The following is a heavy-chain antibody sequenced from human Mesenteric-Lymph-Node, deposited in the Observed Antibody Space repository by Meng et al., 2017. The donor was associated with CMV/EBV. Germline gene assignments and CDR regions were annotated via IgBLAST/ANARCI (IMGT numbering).Heavy chain of an antibody. Sequence: FSRYAIDRVRQDTGQGVGWVGRISPNLGIGNYAQRCRGKVALTADGSASTAYMELSSLRSEDTAVYYCARERREYVVVPAAMSGFDHWGQGTLVTVSS. V-gene: IGHV1-69*04. J-gene: IGHJ5*02. CDR3: ARERREYVVVPAAMSGFDH. D-gene: IGHD2-2*01. CDR1: FSRYA. CDR2: ISPNLGIG.